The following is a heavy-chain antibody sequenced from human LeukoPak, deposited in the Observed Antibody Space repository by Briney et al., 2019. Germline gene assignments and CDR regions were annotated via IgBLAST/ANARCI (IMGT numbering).Heavy chain of an antibody. Sequence: GGSLRLSCAASGFTFSSYGMHWVRQAPGKGLEWVAFIQFDGSNKYYADSVKGRFTISRDNSKNTLYLQMNSRRAEDTAVYYCASGKGQWNDYYMDVWGKGTTVTVSS. J-gene: IGHJ6*03. D-gene: IGHD1-1*01. CDR1: GFTFSSYG. V-gene: IGHV3-30*02. CDR2: IQFDGSNK. CDR3: ASGKGQWNDYYMDV.